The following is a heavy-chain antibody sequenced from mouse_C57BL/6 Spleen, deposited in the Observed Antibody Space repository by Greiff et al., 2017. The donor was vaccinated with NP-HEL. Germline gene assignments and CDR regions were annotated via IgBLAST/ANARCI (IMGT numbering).Heavy chain of an antibody. D-gene: IGHD2-9*01. V-gene: IGHV1-76*01. CDR2: IYPGSGNT. CDR1: GYTFTDYH. J-gene: IGHJ1*03. Sequence: QVQLQQSGAELVRPGASVKLSCKASGYTFTDYHINWVKQRPGQGLEWIARIYPGSGNTYYNEKFKGKATLTAEKSSSTAYMQLSSLTSEDSAVYFCARASYGYSGYWYFDVWGTGTTVTVSS. CDR3: ARASYGYSGYWYFDV.